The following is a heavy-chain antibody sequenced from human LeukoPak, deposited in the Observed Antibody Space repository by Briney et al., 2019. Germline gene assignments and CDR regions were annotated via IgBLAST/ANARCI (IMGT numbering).Heavy chain of an antibody. CDR2: ISTYNGNT. V-gene: IGHV1-18*01. D-gene: IGHD2-15*01. Sequence: ASVKVSCKASGYTFTSYGISWVRQAPGQGLEWLGWISTYNGNTHYAQKLQGRVTMTTDTSTTTAYMELRSLRSDDTAVYYCARDRALGYCSGGSCPPSSGAFDIWGQGTMVTVSS. J-gene: IGHJ3*02. CDR3: ARDRALGYCSGGSCPPSSGAFDI. CDR1: GYTFTSYG.